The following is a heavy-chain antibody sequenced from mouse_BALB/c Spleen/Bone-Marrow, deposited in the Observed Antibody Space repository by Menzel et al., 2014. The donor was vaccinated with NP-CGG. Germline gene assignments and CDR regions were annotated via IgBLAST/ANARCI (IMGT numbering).Heavy chain of an antibody. CDR1: GYTFTSYY. Sequence: VQLVESGAELVKPGASVKLSCKAPGYTFTSYYMYWVKQRPGQGLEWIGGINPSNGGTNFNEKFKSKATLTVDKSSSTAYMQLSSLTSEDSAVYYCTRGLRAWFAYWGQGTLVTVSA. D-gene: IGHD3-1*01. J-gene: IGHJ3*01. CDR3: TRGLRAWFAY. V-gene: IGHV1S81*02. CDR2: INPSNGGT.